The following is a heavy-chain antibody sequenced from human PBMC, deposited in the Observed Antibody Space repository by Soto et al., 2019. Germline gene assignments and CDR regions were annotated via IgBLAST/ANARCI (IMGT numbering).Heavy chain of an antibody. Sequence: PGEYLKISWKGSGYSFSNYWIIWVLDMPGTGLEWVVRIDPSDTYTTYSLSFQVHVTISVDKSITTAYLLLSSLPVSDTPISYCATHSGRYSSTSQVAYWGQGTLVTVSS. CDR3: ATHSGRYSSTSQVAY. D-gene: IGHD6-19*01. CDR2: IDPSDTYT. CDR1: GYSFSNYW. V-gene: IGHV5-10-1*01. J-gene: IGHJ4*02.